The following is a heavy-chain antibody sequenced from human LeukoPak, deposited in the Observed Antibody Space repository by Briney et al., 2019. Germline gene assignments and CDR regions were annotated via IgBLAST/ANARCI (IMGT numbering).Heavy chain of an antibody. J-gene: IGHJ4*02. D-gene: IGHD3-16*01. CDR2: TSSDGDK. CDR1: GFTFISYT. Sequence: GGSLRLSCAASGFTFISYTTHWVRQAPGKGLEWVALTSSDGDKYFADSVQGRFTISRDNSRNTVYLQLGSLRPDDTAVYYCARERGIRALYFDNWGQGTLVTVSS. V-gene: IGHV3-30*04. CDR3: ARERGIRALYFDN.